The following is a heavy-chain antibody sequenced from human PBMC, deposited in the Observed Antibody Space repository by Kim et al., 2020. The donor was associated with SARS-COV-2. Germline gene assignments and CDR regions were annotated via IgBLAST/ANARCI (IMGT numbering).Heavy chain of an antibody. J-gene: IGHJ4*02. CDR1: GGSISSGDYY. D-gene: IGHD3-22*01. Sequence: SETLSLTCTVSGGSISSGDYYWSWIRQPPGKGLEWIGYIYYSGSTYYNSFLKSRVIITVDTSKNQFPLKLSPVTAADTAVYYCARKGSSGYYYEVLDYWGQGTLV. CDR2: IYYSGST. V-gene: IGHV4-30-4*01. CDR3: ARKGSSGYYYEVLDY.